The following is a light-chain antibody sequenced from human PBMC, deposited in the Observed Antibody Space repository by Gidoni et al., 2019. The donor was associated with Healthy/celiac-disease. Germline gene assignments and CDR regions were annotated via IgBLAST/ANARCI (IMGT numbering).Light chain of an antibody. CDR2: DVS. Sequence: LTQPASVSGSPGQSITISCTGTSSDVGGYNYVSWYQQHPGKAPKLMIYDVSNRPSGVSNRFSGSKSGNTASLTISGLQAEDEADYYCSSYTSSSTPLYVFGTGTKVTVL. CDR1: SSDVGGYNY. V-gene: IGLV2-14*03. CDR3: SSYTSSSTPLYV. J-gene: IGLJ1*01.